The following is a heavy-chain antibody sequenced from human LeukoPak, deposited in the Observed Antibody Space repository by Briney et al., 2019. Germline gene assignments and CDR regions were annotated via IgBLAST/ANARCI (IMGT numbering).Heavy chain of an antibody. V-gene: IGHV1-18*04. J-gene: IGHJ4*02. CDR1: GYTFSSYG. CDR2: ISAYNGNT. CDR3: ARVWQPGGITMVRGELDY. Sequence: ASVKVSCKASGYTFSSYGISWVRRAPGQGLEWMGWISAYNGNTNYAQKLQGRVTMTTDTSTSTAYMELRSLRSDDTAVYYCARVWQPGGITMVRGELDYWGQGTLVTVSS. D-gene: IGHD3-10*01.